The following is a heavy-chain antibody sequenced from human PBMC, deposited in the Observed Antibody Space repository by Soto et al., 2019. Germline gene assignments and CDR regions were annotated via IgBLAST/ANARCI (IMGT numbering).Heavy chain of an antibody. J-gene: IGHJ6*02. CDR2: ISYDGSNK. CDR3: ARPNTAMAYYYYYYGMDV. Sequence: QVQLVESGGGVVQPGRSLRLAGAASGFTFSSYAMHWDRQAPGNGLDWVAVISYDGSNKYNADSVKGRFTISRDNSKNTLYLHMNSLRAEDTAVYYCARPNTAMAYYYYYYGMDVWGQGPTVTVSS. V-gene: IGHV3-30-3*01. CDR1: GFTFSSYA. D-gene: IGHD5-18*01.